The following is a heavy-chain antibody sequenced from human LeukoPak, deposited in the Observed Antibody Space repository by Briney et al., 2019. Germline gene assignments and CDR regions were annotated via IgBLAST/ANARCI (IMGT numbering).Heavy chain of an antibody. CDR1: GFTFSSYA. CDR2: IYSGGST. CDR3: ARDENYDILTGRGEAFDI. J-gene: IGHJ3*02. V-gene: IGHV3-53*01. D-gene: IGHD3-9*01. Sequence: GGSLRLPCAASGFTFSSYAMSWVRQAPGKGLEWVSVIYSGGSTYYADSVKGRFTISRDNSKNTLYLQMNSLRAEDTAVYYCARDENYDILTGRGEAFDIWGQGTMVTVSS.